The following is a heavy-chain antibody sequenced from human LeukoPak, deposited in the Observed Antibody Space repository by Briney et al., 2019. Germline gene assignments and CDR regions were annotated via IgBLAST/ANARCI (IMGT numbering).Heavy chain of an antibody. CDR3: AKDVQHGYSYAVRGLDY. Sequence: PGGSLRLSCAASGFAFDRFAMSWVRQAPGKGLEWVSAISGLAGSTYYADSVKGRFIISRDNSKNTLYLDMTSLRAEDTAVYYCAKDVQHGYSYAVRGLDYWGQGTLVTVSS. CDR2: ISGLAGST. D-gene: IGHD5-18*01. J-gene: IGHJ4*02. CDR1: GFAFDRFA. V-gene: IGHV3-23*01.